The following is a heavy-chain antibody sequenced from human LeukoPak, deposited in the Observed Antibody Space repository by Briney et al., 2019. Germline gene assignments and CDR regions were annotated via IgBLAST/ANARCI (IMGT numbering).Heavy chain of an antibody. Sequence: SETLSLTCTVSGYSISSGYYWGWIRQPPGKGLEWIGSLYHSGSTYYNPSLKSRVTISVDTSKNQFSLKLSSVTAADTAVYYCAGERHIVVVPAAAGFDYWGQGTLVTVSS. CDR2: LYHSGST. J-gene: IGHJ4*02. CDR3: AGERHIVVVPAAAGFDY. V-gene: IGHV4-38-2*02. CDR1: GYSISSGYY. D-gene: IGHD2-2*01.